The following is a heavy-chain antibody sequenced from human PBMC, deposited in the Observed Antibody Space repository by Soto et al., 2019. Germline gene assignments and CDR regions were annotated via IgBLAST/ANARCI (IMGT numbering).Heavy chain of an antibody. CDR2: IYWDDDK. V-gene: IGHV2-5*02. J-gene: IGHJ4*02. Sequence: QITLKESGPPLVKPTQTLTLTCTFSGFSLSTSGVGVGWIRQPPGKALEWLALIYWDDDKRYSPSLKSRLTIXKEXSKNQVVLTMTNMDPVDTATYYCAQTKGSGSYWDYWGQGTLVTVSS. D-gene: IGHD3-10*01. CDR3: AQTKGSGSYWDY. CDR1: GFSLSTSGVG.